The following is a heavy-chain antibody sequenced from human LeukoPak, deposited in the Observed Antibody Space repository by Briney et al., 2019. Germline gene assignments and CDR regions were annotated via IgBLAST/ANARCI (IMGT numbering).Heavy chain of an antibody. CDR2: IKQDGSEK. J-gene: IGHJ4*02. V-gene: IGHV3-7*01. Sequence: HTGGSLRLSCTASGFTFSTSWMSWVRQAPGKGLEWVANIKQDGSEKYYVDSVKGRFAISRDNSKNTLYLQMNSLRAEDTAVYYCAKDQYSSSWLRFDYWGQGTLVTVSS. D-gene: IGHD6-13*01. CDR1: GFTFSTSW. CDR3: AKDQYSSSWLRFDY.